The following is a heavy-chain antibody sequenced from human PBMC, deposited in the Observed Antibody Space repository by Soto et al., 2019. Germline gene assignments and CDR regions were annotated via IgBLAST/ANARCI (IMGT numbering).Heavy chain of an antibody. CDR3: AREGSREVMYADY. V-gene: IGHV3-33*01. Sequence: GGSLRLSCAASGFTFSSAGMHWVRQAPGKGLEWVAIIWYDGSNKYYTDSVKGRFTISRDNSKSTLYLQMNSLRAEDTAVYYCAREGSREVMYADYWGQGTLVSVSS. D-gene: IGHD2-8*01. CDR2: IWYDGSNK. J-gene: IGHJ4*02. CDR1: GFTFSSAG.